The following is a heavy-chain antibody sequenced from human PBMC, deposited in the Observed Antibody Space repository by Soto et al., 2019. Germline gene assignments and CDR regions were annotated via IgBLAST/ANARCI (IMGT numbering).Heavy chain of an antibody. V-gene: IGHV5-10-1*01. CDR3: ARQIYDSDTGPNFQYYFDS. CDR2: IDPSDSQT. Sequence: PVESLKISCKGSGYSFAGYWITWVLQKPGKGLEWMGRIDPSDSQTYYSPSFRGHVTISVTKSITTVFLQWSSLRASDTAMYYCARQIYDSDTGPNFQYYFDSWGQGTPFTVSS. D-gene: IGHD3-22*01. J-gene: IGHJ4*02. CDR1: GYSFAGYW.